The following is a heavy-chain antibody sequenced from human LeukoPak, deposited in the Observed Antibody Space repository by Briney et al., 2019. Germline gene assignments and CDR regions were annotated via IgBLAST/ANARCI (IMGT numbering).Heavy chain of an antibody. CDR1: GFIVSANC. CDR3: AKEGDCSTTSCLTGGLDV. V-gene: IGHV3-53*01. CDR2: IYTGGST. D-gene: IGHD2-2*01. J-gene: IGHJ6*04. Sequence: GESLRLSCAASGFIVSANCMRWVRQAPGEGLEWDSVIYTGGSTYYADSVKGRFTISRANSKNTVYLQMTSLRAEDTGVYYCAKEGDCSTTSCLTGGLDVWGKGTAVSVSS.